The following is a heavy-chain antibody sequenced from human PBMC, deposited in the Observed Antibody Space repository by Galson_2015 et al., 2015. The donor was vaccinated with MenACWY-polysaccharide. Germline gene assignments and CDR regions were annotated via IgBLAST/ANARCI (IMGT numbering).Heavy chain of an antibody. CDR2: IGTGGDT. CDR3: AREFTGDGSSWYYWYFDL. D-gene: IGHD6-13*01. Sequence: SLRLSCAASGSTFSSFDMHWVRHVIGKGLEWVAVIGTGGDTYYSGSVKGRFTISRENAKNSLYLQMNSLRAGDTAVYYCAREFTGDGSSWYYWYFDLWGRGTLVTVSS. V-gene: IGHV3-13*01. CDR1: GSTFSSFD. J-gene: IGHJ2*01.